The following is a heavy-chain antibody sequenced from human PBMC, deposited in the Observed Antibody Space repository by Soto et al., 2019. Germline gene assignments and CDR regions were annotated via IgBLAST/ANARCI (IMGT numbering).Heavy chain of an antibody. CDR1: GGSFSGYY. D-gene: IGHD3-22*01. CDR3: ARGSTTMIVPDY. CDR2: INHRGST. Sequence: LSLTCAVYGGSFSGYYWSWIRQPPGKGLEWIGEINHRGSTSYNPSLKSRVTISVDTSKNQFSLKLNSVTAADTAVYYCARGSTTMIVPDYWGQGTLVTVSS. V-gene: IGHV4-34*01. J-gene: IGHJ4*02.